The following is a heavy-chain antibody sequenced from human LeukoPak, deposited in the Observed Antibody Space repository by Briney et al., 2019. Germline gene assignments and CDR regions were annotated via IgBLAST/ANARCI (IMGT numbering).Heavy chain of an antibody. V-gene: IGHV1-69*06. J-gene: IGHJ6*02. Sequence: GASVKVSCKASGGTFSSYAISWVRQAPGQGLEWMGGIIPIFGTANYAQKFQGRVTITADKSTSTAYMELSSLRSEDTAVYYCARDDLNMVGGVISYYYYGMDVWGQGTTVTVSS. CDR1: GGTFSSYA. CDR2: IIPIFGTA. D-gene: IGHD3-10*01. CDR3: ARDDLNMVGGVISYYYYGMDV.